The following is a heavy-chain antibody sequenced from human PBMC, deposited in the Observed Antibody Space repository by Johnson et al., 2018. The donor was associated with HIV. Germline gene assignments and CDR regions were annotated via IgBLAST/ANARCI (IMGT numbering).Heavy chain of an antibody. D-gene: IGHD6-13*01. Sequence: VQLVESGGGLVQPGGSLRLSCAASGFTFSSYDMHWVRQATGKGLEWVSAIGTAGDTYYPGSVKGRFTISRENAKNTLYLQMNSLRAEDTAVYYCARGLDSGSSWFGAFDIWGQGTMVTVSS. CDR1: GFTFSSYD. CDR2: IGTAGDT. V-gene: IGHV3-13*01. J-gene: IGHJ3*02. CDR3: ARGLDSGSSWFGAFDI.